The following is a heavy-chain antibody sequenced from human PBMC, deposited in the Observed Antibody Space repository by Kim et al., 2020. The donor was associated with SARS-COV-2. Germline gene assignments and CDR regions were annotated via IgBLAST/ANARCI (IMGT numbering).Heavy chain of an antibody. CDR3: AKNQFTRDTDYWYFDL. CDR1: GFTFSTYG. D-gene: IGHD5-18*01. J-gene: IGHJ2*01. CDR2: ISYDGSNK. V-gene: IGHV3-30*18. Sequence: GGSLRLSCAASGFTFSTYGMHWVRQAPGKGLEWVAVISYDGSNKYYADSVKGRFSISRDNSKNTLYLQMNSLRIEDTAVYYCAKNQFTRDTDYWYFDLWGRGTLVTISS.